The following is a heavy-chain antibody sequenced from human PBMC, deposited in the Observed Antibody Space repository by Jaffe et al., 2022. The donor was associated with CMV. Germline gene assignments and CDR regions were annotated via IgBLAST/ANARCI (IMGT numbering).Heavy chain of an antibody. D-gene: IGHD3-3*01. Sequence: QVQLVESGGGVVQPGRSLRLSCAASGFTFSSYGMHWVRQAPGKGLEWVAVIWYDGSNKYYADSVKGRFTISRDNSKNTLYLQMNSLRAEDTAVYYCARGRQDFWSGYYDYYGMDVWGQGTTVTVSS. CDR1: GFTFSSYG. CDR3: ARGRQDFWSGYYDYYGMDV. CDR2: IWYDGSNK. V-gene: IGHV3-33*01. J-gene: IGHJ6*02.